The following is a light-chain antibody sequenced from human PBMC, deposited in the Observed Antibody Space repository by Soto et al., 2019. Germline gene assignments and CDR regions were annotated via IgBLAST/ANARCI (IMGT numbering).Light chain of an antibody. V-gene: IGLV1-47*01. CDR3: ATWDDSLNGVYV. CDR1: TSNIGSNY. Sequence: QSVLTQPPSASGTPGQGVTISCSGSTSNIGSNYVYWYQQLPGTATKLLIYRNNQRPSGVPDRFSGSKSGTSASLAISGLRSDDEADYFCATWDDSLNGVYVFGTGTQLTVL. CDR2: RNN. J-gene: IGLJ1*01.